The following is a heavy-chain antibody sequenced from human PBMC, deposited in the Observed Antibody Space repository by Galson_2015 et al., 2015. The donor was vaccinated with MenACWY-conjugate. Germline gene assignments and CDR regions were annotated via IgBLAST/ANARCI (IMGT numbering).Heavy chain of an antibody. CDR1: GASISSSNW. Sequence: SEPLSLTCVVSGASISSSNWWSWVRQPPGKRPEWIGLIYYSGSTYYNPSLSSRVTISIETSKNQVSLHLSSVTAADTAVYYCARGGASSQPFDCWGQGTLVTVSS. CDR3: ARGGASSQPFDC. V-gene: IGHV4-4*02. J-gene: IGHJ4*02. CDR2: IYYSGST. D-gene: IGHD2-2*01.